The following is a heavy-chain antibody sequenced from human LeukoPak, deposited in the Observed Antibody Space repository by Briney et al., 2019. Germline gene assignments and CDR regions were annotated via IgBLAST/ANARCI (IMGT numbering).Heavy chain of an antibody. CDR3: ARSSTTVTTDY. CDR1: GYTFTGYY. V-gene: IGHV1-2*02. J-gene: IGHJ4*02. D-gene: IGHD4-17*01. Sequence: ASVKVSCKASGYTFTGYYMHWVRQAPGQGLEWMGWINPNSGGTSYAQKFQGRVTMTRDTSISTAYMELSRLRSDDTAVYYCARSSTTVTTDYWGQGTLVTVSS. CDR2: INPNSGGT.